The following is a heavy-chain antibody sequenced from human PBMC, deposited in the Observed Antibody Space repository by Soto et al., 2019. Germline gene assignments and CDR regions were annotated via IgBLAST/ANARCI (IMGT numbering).Heavy chain of an antibody. CDR3: ARDLGGYSRSWRWFDP. J-gene: IGHJ5*02. CDR1: GGSISSYY. CDR2: IYYSGST. Sequence: QVQLQESGPGLVKPSETLSLTCTVSGGSISSYYWSWIRQPPGKGLEWIGYIYYSGSTNYNPSLKSRVTIPVDTSKNQFSLKLSSVTAADTAVYYCARDLGGYSRSWRWFDPWGQGTLVTVSS. V-gene: IGHV4-59*01. D-gene: IGHD6-13*01.